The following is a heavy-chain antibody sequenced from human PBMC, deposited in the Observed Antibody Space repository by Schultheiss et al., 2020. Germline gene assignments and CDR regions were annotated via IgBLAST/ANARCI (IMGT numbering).Heavy chain of an antibody. V-gene: IGHV3-21*01. CDR1: GFTFSSYS. J-gene: IGHJ6*02. CDR2: ISSSSSYI. Sequence: GGSLRLSCAASGFTFSSYSMNWVRQAPGKGLEWVSSISSSSSYIYYADSVKGRFTISRDNAKNSLYLQMNSLRAEDTAVYYCARENYYGSGRGLYYYYGMDVWGQGTTVTVSS. D-gene: IGHD3-10*01. CDR3: ARENYYGSGRGLYYYYGMDV.